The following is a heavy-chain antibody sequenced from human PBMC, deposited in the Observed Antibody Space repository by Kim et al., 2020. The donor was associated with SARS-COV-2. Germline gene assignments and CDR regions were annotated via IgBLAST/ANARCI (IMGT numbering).Heavy chain of an antibody. Sequence: GGSLRLSCAASGFTFSSYGMIWVRQAPGKGLEWVSAIGGSGSTTYYADSVKGRFTISRDNSKNTLYLQMNSLRAEDTARYYCAKLGISYTDYWGQGTLVIVSS. V-gene: IGHV3-23*01. D-gene: IGHD2-2*02. CDR2: IGGSGSTT. CDR1: GFTFSSYG. J-gene: IGHJ4*02. CDR3: AKLGISYTDY.